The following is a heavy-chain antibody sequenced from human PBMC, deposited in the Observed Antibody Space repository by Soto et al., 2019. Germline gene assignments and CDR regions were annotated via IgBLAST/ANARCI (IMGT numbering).Heavy chain of an antibody. D-gene: IGHD6-13*01. CDR2: IYPGDHET. CDR1: GYTFSNFW. Sequence: RGESLKISCQSSGYTFSNFWIGWVRQLPGKGLEWMGIIYPGDHETRYSPSFHGKVTISADRSINTAYLQWNSLEASDTAFYFCARSSRSSPYFDYWGQGALVTVSS. CDR3: ARSSRSSPYFDY. V-gene: IGHV5-51*01. J-gene: IGHJ4*02.